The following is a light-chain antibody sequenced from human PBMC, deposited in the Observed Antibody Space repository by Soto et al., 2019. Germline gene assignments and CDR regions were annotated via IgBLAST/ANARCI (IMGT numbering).Light chain of an antibody. J-gene: IGKJ1*01. V-gene: IGKV3-20*01. Sequence: IVMTQSPGTLSVSPGEVATLSCRSSQGIGDTLAWYQQKPGQAPRLLIYGASNRATGIPDKFNGSGSGTDFTLTISRLEPEDFAMYYCQQYGSSPRTFGQGTKVDNK. CDR3: QQYGSSPRT. CDR2: GAS. CDR1: QGIGDT.